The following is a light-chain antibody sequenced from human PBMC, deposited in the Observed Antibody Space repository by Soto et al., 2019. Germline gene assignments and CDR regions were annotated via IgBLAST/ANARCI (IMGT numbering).Light chain of an antibody. CDR2: EVS. J-gene: IGLJ1*01. CDR3: RSYTSSSTLHV. V-gene: IGLV2-14*01. Sequence: QSALTQPASVSGSPGQSITISCTGTSSDVGGYNYVSRYQQHPGKAPKLMIYEVSNRPSGVSNRFSGSKSGNTASLTISGLQAEDEADYYCRSYTSSSTLHVFGTVTKLTLL. CDR1: SSDVGGYNY.